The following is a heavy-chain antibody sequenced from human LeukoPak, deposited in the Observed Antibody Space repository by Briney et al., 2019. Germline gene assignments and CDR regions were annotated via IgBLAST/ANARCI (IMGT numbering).Heavy chain of an antibody. CDR3: AKGKATVTTDAFDI. CDR2: ISWNSGSI. Sequence: PGRSLRLSCAASGFTFDDYAMHWVRQAPGKGLEWVSGISWNSGSIGYADSVKGRFTISRDNAKNSLYLQMNSLRAEDTALYYCAKGKATVTTDAFDIWGQGTMVTVSS. J-gene: IGHJ3*02. D-gene: IGHD4-17*01. CDR1: GFTFDDYA. V-gene: IGHV3-9*01.